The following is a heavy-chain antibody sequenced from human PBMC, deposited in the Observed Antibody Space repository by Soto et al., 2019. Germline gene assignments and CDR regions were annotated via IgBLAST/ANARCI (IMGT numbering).Heavy chain of an antibody. V-gene: IGHV3-23*01. D-gene: IGHD3-3*01. CDR1: GFTFSSYA. J-gene: IGHJ6*03. CDR2: ISGSGGST. CDR3: AKTNDFWSGYYLSDYYYMDV. Sequence: GGSLRLSCAASGFTFSSYAMSWVRQAPGKGLEWVSAISGSGGSTYYADSVKGRFTISRDNSKNTLYLQMNSLRAEDTAVYYCAKTNDFWSGYYLSDYYYMDVWGKGTTVTVSS.